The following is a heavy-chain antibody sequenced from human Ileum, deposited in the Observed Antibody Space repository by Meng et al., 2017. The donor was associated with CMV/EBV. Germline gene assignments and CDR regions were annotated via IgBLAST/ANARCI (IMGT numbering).Heavy chain of an antibody. Sequence: ASVKVSCKDSGYTFIDYYIHWVRQAPGQGLECMAWINPNSGGTHYAQRFQGRVTLTRDASIYTAYMELTRLTSDDTAIYYCPTLWRRDDGSNIWGQGTMVTVSS. CDR1: GYTFIDYY. CDR2: INPNSGGT. V-gene: IGHV1-2*02. J-gene: IGHJ3*02. D-gene: IGHD5-24*01. CDR3: PTLWRRDDGSNI.